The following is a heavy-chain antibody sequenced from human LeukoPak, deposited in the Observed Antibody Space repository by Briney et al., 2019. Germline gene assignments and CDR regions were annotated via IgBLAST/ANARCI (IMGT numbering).Heavy chain of an antibody. CDR2: IYYSGST. Sequence: NSSETLSLTCTVSGVSISSYYWSWIRQPPGKGLEWIGYIYYSGSTNYNPSLKSRVTISVDTSKNQFSLKLSSVTAADTAVYYCARDVRQLIGGLSWDDYHYMDVWGKGTTVTVSS. J-gene: IGHJ6*03. CDR3: ARDVRQLIGGLSWDDYHYMDV. CDR1: GVSISSYY. D-gene: IGHD1-26*01. V-gene: IGHV4-59*01.